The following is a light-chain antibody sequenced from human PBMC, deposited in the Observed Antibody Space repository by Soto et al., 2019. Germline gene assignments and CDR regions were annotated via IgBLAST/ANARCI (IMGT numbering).Light chain of an antibody. CDR2: DAS. J-gene: IGKJ5*01. Sequence: AIQLTQSPSSLSASVGDSVTITCRASQGISSALAWYQQKPGNAPKLLIYDASSLESGVPSRFSGSGSGTDFTLTISSLQPEDFATYYCQQFNSYPTCGQGTRLEIK. CDR1: QGISSA. CDR3: QQFNSYPT. V-gene: IGKV1-13*02.